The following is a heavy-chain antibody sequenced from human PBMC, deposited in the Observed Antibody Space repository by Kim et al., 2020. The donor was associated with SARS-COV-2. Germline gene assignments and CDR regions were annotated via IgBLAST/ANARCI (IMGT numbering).Heavy chain of an antibody. Sequence: FYADSVKGRFTISRDNSRNTVYLLMDILRAEDTAVYYCASFEYSTSSGRGYWGQGTLVTVSP. V-gene: IGHV3-33*01. D-gene: IGHD6-6*01. J-gene: IGHJ4*02. CDR3: ASFEYSTSSGRGY.